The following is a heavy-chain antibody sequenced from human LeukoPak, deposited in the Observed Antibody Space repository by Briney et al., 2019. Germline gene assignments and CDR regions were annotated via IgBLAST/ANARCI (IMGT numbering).Heavy chain of an antibody. J-gene: IGHJ4*02. D-gene: IGHD6-19*01. Sequence: ASVKVSCKASGYTFTGYYMHWVRQAPGQGLEWMGWISVHNGDTDYAQKVQGRVSMTADTSTSTAYMELRSLRSDDTAIYYCARWRYSSGWSNFDDWGQGTLVTVSS. CDR3: ARWRYSSGWSNFDD. CDR2: ISVHNGDT. CDR1: GYTFTGYY. V-gene: IGHV1-18*04.